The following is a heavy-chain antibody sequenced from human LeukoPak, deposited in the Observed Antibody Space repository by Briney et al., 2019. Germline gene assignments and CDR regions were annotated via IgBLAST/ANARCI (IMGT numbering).Heavy chain of an antibody. Sequence: GGSLRLSCAASGFTFTTYAMSWVRQAPGRGLEWVPAISNSGGSTYYADSVKGRFTISRDNSKNTLYLQINSLRAEDTAIYYCARRGYGSGSYYFDYWGQGTLVTVSS. CDR3: ARRGYGSGSYYFDY. CDR2: ISNSGGST. V-gene: IGHV3-23*01. J-gene: IGHJ4*02. CDR1: GFTFTTYA. D-gene: IGHD3-10*01.